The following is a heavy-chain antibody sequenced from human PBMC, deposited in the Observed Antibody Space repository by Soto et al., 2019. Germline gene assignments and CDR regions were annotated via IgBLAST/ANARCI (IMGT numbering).Heavy chain of an antibody. Sequence: SVKVSCKASGGTFNKYAIDWVRQAPGQGLEWMGGITPLFGTANYAQKFQGRITITADEATSTAYMELSSLRSEDTALYYCARQFDYDTSGYYYAYWGQGTLVTVSS. V-gene: IGHV1-69*13. CDR1: GGTFNKYA. CDR3: ARQFDYDTSGYYYAY. D-gene: IGHD3-22*01. CDR2: ITPLFGTA. J-gene: IGHJ4*02.